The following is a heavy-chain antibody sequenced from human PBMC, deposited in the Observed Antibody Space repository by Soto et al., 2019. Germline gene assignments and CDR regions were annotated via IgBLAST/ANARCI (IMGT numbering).Heavy chain of an antibody. D-gene: IGHD3-3*01. CDR1: GGSISSGGYS. V-gene: IGHV4-30-2*01. CDR3: ARARGRRFLEWLSRDYYGMDV. J-gene: IGHJ6*02. Sequence: SETLSLTCAVSGGSISSGGYSWSWIRQPPGKGLEWIGYIYHSGSTYYNPSLKSRVTISVDRSKNQFSLKLSSVTAADTAVYYCARARGRRFLEWLSRDYYGMDVCGQGTTVTVSS. CDR2: IYHSGST.